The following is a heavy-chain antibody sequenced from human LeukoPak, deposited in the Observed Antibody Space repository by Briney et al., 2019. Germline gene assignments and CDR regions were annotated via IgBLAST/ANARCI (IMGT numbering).Heavy chain of an antibody. CDR3: VAMLRGVGY. J-gene: IGHJ4*02. V-gene: IGHV3-72*01. D-gene: IGHD3-10*01. CDR2: IRNKVNSHTT. Sequence: GGSLRLSCEASGFTFSDSAMSWVRQAPGKGLEWVGRIRNKVNSHTTEYSASVKGRFTISRDDSTNSVYLQMNSLKTEDTAVYYCVAMLRGVGYWGQGTLVTVSS. CDR1: GFTFSDSA.